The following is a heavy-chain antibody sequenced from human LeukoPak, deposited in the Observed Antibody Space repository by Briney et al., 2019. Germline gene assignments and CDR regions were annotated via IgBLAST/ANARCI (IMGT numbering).Heavy chain of an antibody. CDR3: ASLGYSSSWYRGVVDY. Sequence: GGSLRLSCAASGFTFDDYGMSWVRQAPGKGLEWVAFIRYDGSNKYYADSVKGRFTISRDNSKNTLYLQMNSLRAEDTAVYYCASLGYSSSWYRGVVDYWGQGTLVTVSS. J-gene: IGHJ4*02. D-gene: IGHD6-13*01. CDR2: IRYDGSNK. CDR1: GFTFDDYG. V-gene: IGHV3-30*02.